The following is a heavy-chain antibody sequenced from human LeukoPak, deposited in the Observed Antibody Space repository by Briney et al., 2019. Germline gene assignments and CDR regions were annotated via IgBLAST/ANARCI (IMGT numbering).Heavy chain of an antibody. D-gene: IGHD4-17*01. CDR1: GYTFTSYY. V-gene: IGHV1-69*05. Sequence: GASVKVSCKASGYTFTSYYMHWVRQAPGQGLEWMGGIIPIFGTANYAQKFQGRVTITTDESTSTAYMELSSLRSEDTAVYYCARGAYGDYVLYYYYMDVWGKGTTVTVSS. J-gene: IGHJ6*03. CDR2: IIPIFGTA. CDR3: ARGAYGDYVLYYYYMDV.